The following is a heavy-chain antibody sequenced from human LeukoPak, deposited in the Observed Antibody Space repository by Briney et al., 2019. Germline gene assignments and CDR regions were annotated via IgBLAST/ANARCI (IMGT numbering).Heavy chain of an antibody. CDR3: ARGGVVVVAATLFPFDY. D-gene: IGHD2-15*01. J-gene: IGHJ4*02. Sequence: PGGSLRLSCAASGFTFSSYSMNWVRQAPGKGLEWVSSISSSSSYIYYADSVKGRFTISRDNAKNSLYLQMNSLRAEDTAVYYCARGGVVVVAATLFPFDYWGQGTLVTVSS. CDR1: GFTFSSYS. V-gene: IGHV3-21*04. CDR2: ISSSSSYI.